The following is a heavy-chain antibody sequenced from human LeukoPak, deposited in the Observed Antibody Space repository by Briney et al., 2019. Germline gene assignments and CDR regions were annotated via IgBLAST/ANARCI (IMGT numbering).Heavy chain of an antibody. V-gene: IGHV1-18*01. CDR3: ARVFHDSSGYYPYYFDY. D-gene: IGHD3-22*01. Sequence: ASVKVSCKASGYTFTSYGISWVRQAPGQGLEWMGWISAYNGNTNYAQKLRGRVTMTTDTSTSTAYMELRSPRSDDTAVYYCARVFHDSSGYYPYYFDYWGQGTLVPVSS. CDR2: ISAYNGNT. J-gene: IGHJ4*02. CDR1: GYTFTSYG.